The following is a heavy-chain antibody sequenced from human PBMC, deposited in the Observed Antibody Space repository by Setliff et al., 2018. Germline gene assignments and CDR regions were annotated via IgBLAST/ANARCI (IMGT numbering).Heavy chain of an antibody. CDR1: GHTLIGYY. D-gene: IGHD2-15*01. CDR2: MNPGRGSR. J-gene: IGHJ4*02. Sequence: ASVKVSCKTSGHTLIGYYVHWVRQAPGQGLEWMGVMNPGRGSRNYAQRFQGRVTITADESTSTGYLELSRLRSEDTAIYYCARELRSPYWHIDFWGQGTLVTVSS. V-gene: IGHV1-46*01. CDR3: ARELRSPYWHIDF.